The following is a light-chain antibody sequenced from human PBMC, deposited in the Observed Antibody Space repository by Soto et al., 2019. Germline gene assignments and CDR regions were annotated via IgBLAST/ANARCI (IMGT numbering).Light chain of an antibody. CDR3: SSFTSSNSFYV. J-gene: IGLJ1*01. Sequence: QSVLTQRASVSGSPGQSITISCTGTSSDIGGYNYVSWYQQHPGKAPKVIIYEVSNRPSGVSNRFSGSKSGNTASLTISGLQAEDEAEYYCSSFTSSNSFYVFATGTKVTVL. V-gene: IGLV2-14*01. CDR2: EVS. CDR1: SSDIGGYNY.